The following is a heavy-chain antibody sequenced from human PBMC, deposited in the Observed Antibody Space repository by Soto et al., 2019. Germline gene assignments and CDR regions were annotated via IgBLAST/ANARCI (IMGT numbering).Heavy chain of an antibody. CDR1: GFTFSSYA. D-gene: IGHD5-12*01. CDR3: AKRDIVATIVPHLFDY. V-gene: IGHV3-23*01. Sequence: GGSLRLSCAASGFTFSSYAMSWVRQAPGKGLEWVSAISGSGGSTYYADSVKGRFTISRDNSKNTLYLQMNSLRAEDTAVYYCAKRDIVATIVPHLFDYWGQGTLVTVSS. J-gene: IGHJ4*02. CDR2: ISGSGGST.